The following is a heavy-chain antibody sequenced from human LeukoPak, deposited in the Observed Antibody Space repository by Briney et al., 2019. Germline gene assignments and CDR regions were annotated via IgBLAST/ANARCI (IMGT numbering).Heavy chain of an antibody. CDR2: IRSKANSYAT. J-gene: IGHJ4*02. D-gene: IGHD3-3*01. CDR1: GFTFSGSA. CDR3: TIRITIFGVVVDY. V-gene: IGHV3-73*01. Sequence: PGGSLRLSCAASGFTFSGSAMHWVRQASGKGLEWVGRIRSKANSYATAYAASVKGRFTISRDDSKNTAYLQMNSLKTEDTAVYYCTIRITIFGVVVDYWAQGTLVTVSS.